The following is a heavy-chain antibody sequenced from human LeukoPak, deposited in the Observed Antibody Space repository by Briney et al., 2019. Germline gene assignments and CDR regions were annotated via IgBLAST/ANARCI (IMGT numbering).Heavy chain of an antibody. Sequence: SGPTLVKPTQTLTLTCTFSGFSLSTSGVGVGWIRQPPGKALEWLALIYWNDDKRYSPSLKSRLTITKDTSKNQVVLTMTNMDPVDTATYYCAHRRKAYYDSSGFLGAFDIWGQGTMVTVSS. D-gene: IGHD3-22*01. CDR2: IYWNDDK. J-gene: IGHJ3*02. V-gene: IGHV2-5*01. CDR3: AHRRKAYYDSSGFLGAFDI. CDR1: GFSLSTSGVG.